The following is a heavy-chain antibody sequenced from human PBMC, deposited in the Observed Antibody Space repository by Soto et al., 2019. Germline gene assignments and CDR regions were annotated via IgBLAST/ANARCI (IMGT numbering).Heavy chain of an antibody. CDR1: GFTFSDYW. V-gene: IGHV3-7*03. J-gene: IGHJ4*02. CDR2: IKFDGSEK. Sequence: PGGSLRLSCEASGFTFSDYWMSWVRQAPGKGPEWVANIKFDGSEKQYVDSVRGRFTISRDNSRSSLSLQMNSLRAGDTAVYYCVRATYFSDSSGYTRCFDYWGQGTLVTVSS. D-gene: IGHD3-22*01. CDR3: VRATYFSDSSGYTRCFDY.